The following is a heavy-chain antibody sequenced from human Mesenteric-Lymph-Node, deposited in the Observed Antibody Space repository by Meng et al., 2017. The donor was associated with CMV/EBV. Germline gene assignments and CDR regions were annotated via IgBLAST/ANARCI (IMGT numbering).Heavy chain of an antibody. CDR1: SISSGGNY. CDR2: IFYSGST. Sequence: SISSGGNYWNWIRQHPGKGPEWIGYIFYSGSTYYNPSLKSRVTMSVDTSKNQFSLKLSSVTAVDTAVYYCARASAYYDSSGSRLVDYWGQGTLVTVSS. V-gene: IGHV4-31*02. CDR3: ARASAYYDSSGSRLVDY. D-gene: IGHD3-22*01. J-gene: IGHJ4*02.